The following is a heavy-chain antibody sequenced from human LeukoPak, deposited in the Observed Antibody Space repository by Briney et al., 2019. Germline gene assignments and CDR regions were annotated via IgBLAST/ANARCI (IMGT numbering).Heavy chain of an antibody. J-gene: IGHJ4*02. D-gene: IGHD5-24*01. CDR1: GFTFDDYG. CDR3: ARGGGYNHFDY. CDR2: INWNGGST. V-gene: IGHV3-20*04. Sequence: GGSLRLSXAASGFTFDDYGMSWVRQAPGKGLEWVSGINWNGGSTGYADSVKGRFTISRDNAKNSLYLQMNSLRAEDTALYYCARGGGYNHFDYWGQGTLVTVSS.